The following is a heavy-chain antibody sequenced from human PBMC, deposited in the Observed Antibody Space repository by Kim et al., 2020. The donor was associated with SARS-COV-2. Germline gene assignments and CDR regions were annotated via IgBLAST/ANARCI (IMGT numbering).Heavy chain of an antibody. Sequence: SETLSLTCTVSGGSINSAGYSWTWIRHHPGKGLEWIGDIYNTGSAYYNPSLKSRVLISVDTSKNQFSLKLNSVTAADTAVYYCARDEGVLLSFGGLDNRPDVMDVWGRGTTVTVSS. CDR3: ARDEGVLLSFGGLDNRPDVMDV. J-gene: IGHJ6*02. CDR1: GGSINSAGYS. D-gene: IGHD3-10*01. V-gene: IGHV4-31*03. CDR2: IYNTGSA.